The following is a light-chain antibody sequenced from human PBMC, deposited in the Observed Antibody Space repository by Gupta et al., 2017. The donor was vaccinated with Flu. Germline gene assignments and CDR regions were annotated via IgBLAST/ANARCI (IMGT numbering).Light chain of an antibody. J-gene: IGLJ3*02. CDR1: SLRNYY. Sequence: SSELTQDPAVSVALGQTVRITCQGDSLRNYYASWYQQKQGQAPVLVVYGKNNRPSVIPDRFSCSSSGNTASLTITGAQAEDEADYYCNSRDSSGTHHYVFGGGTKLTVL. V-gene: IGLV3-19*01. CDR2: GKN. CDR3: NSRDSSGTHHYV.